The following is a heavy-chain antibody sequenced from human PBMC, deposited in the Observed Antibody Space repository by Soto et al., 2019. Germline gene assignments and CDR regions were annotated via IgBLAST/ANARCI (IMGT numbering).Heavy chain of an antibody. V-gene: IGHV3-30*03. CDR1: GVTFSSYG. J-gene: IGHJ6*02. Sequence: GGSLRLSCAASGVTFSSYGMHWVRQAPGKGLEWVAVISYDGSNKCYADSVKGRFTISRDNSKNTLYLQMNSLRAEDTAVYYCAIDLITMVRGVITTYYYYYGMDVWGQGTTVTVSS. CDR3: AIDLITMVRGVITTYYYYYGMDV. CDR2: ISYDGSNK. D-gene: IGHD3-10*01.